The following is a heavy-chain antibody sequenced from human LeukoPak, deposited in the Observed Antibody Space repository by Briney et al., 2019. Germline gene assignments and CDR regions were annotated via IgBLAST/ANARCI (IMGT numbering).Heavy chain of an antibody. D-gene: IGHD6-13*01. J-gene: IGHJ6*02. V-gene: IGHV4-30-4*01. CDR1: GGSISSGDYY. CDR2: IYYSGST. Sequence: SETLSLTCTVSGGSISSGDYYRSWIRQPPGKGLEWIGYIYYSGSTYYNPSLKSRVTISVDTSKNQFSLKLSSVTAADTAVYYCAAHQWGSSWYSDYGMDVWGQGTTVTVSS. CDR3: AAHQWGSSWYSDYGMDV.